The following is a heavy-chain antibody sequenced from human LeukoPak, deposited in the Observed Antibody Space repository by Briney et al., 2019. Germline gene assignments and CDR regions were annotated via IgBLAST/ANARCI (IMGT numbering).Heavy chain of an antibody. D-gene: IGHD2-15*01. CDR3: AKLFGYCSGGSCYPGAFDY. Sequence: GGSLRLSCAASGFTFSDAWMSWVRQAPGKGLEWVSSISSSSSYIYYADSVKGRFTISRDNAKNSLYLQMNSLRAEDTAVYYCAKLFGYCSGGSCYPGAFDYWGQGTLVTVSS. V-gene: IGHV3-21*01. CDR1: GFTFSDAW. J-gene: IGHJ4*02. CDR2: ISSSSSYI.